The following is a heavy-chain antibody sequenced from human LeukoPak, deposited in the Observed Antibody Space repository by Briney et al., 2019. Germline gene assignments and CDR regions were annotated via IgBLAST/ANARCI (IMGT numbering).Heavy chain of an antibody. CDR2: IYYSGST. V-gene: IGHV4-59*01. J-gene: IGHJ3*02. D-gene: IGHD6-13*01. CDR3: ARHSGHSSTNDAFDI. CDR1: GGSISSYY. Sequence: SETLSLTCTVSGGSISSYYWSWIRQPPGKGLELIGYIYYSGSTNYNPSLKSRVTISEDMSKNQFSLKLTSVTAADTAVYYCARHSGHSSTNDAFDIWGQGTMVIVSS.